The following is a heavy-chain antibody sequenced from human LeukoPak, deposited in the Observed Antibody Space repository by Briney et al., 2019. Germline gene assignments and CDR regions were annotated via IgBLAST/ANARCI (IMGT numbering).Heavy chain of an antibody. CDR3: ARENVAVADSSFDH. CDR1: GDSLSSNSGA. V-gene: IGHV6-1*01. Sequence: SQTLSLTCAISGDSLSSNSGAWTWIRQSPSRGLEWLGRIYYRSQWYNDYAVSVKSRITINPDTSKNQFSLQLNSVTPEDTAVYYCARENVAVADSSFDHWGQGTLVTVSS. CDR2: IYYRSQWYN. J-gene: IGHJ4*02. D-gene: IGHD6-19*01.